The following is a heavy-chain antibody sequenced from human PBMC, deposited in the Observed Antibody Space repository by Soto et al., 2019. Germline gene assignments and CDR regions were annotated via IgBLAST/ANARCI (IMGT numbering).Heavy chain of an antibody. D-gene: IGHD2-15*01. CDR2: ISGSGGST. J-gene: IGHJ6*02. CDR1: EFTFSSYA. Sequence: HPGGSLRLSCAASEFTFSSYAMSWVRQAPGKGLEWVSAISGSGGSTYYADSVKGRFTISRANSKNTLTLQVNSLRAEDTAVYYCAKGAYCSGGSCYDDGMDVWGQGTTVTVSS. CDR3: AKGAYCSGGSCYDDGMDV. V-gene: IGHV3-23*01.